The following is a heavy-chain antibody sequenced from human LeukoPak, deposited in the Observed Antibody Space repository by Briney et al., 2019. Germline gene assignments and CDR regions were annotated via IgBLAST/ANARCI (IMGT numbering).Heavy chain of an antibody. CDR3: ARRIVGALSPFDY. CDR2: INHSGST. D-gene: IGHD1-26*01. V-gene: IGHV4-34*01. J-gene: IGHJ4*02. Sequence: SETLSLTRAVYGGSFSGYYWSWIRQPPGKGLEWIGEINHSGSTNYNPSLKSRVTISVDTSKNQFSLKLSSVTAADTAVYYCARRIVGALSPFDYWGQGTLVTVSS. CDR1: GGSFSGYY.